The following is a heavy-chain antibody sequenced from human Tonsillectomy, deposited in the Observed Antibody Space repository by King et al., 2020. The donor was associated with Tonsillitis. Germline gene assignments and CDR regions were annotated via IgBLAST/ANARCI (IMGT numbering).Heavy chain of an antibody. CDR1: GFTFSHYA. CDR3: AKVDDSSGYYYHYYMDV. J-gene: IGHJ6*03. CDR2: ISGSGGST. D-gene: IGHD3-22*01. Sequence: VQLVESRGGLVQPGGSLRLSCAASGFTFSHYAMSWFRQTPGKGLEWVSVISGSGGSTYYADYVEGRFTISRDNSKNTLYLQMNSLRAEDTAVYYCAKVDDSSGYYYHYYMDVWGKGTTVTVSS. V-gene: IGHV3-23*04.